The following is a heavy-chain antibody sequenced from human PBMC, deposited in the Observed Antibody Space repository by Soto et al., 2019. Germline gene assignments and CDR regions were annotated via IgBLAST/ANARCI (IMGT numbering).Heavy chain of an antibody. Sequence: GSLRLSCSASGFIFSESTIYWVRQVPGKGLEAISAVSTSGRSTYYADSVKDRFTISRDNSKNTLFLQMGSLRPEDTAIYYCVKQAHGLDGVAFDYWGQGTQVTVAS. CDR1: GFIFSEST. J-gene: IGHJ4*02. CDR2: VSTSGRST. CDR3: VKQAHGLDGVAFDY. V-gene: IGHV3-64D*06. D-gene: IGHD2-15*01.